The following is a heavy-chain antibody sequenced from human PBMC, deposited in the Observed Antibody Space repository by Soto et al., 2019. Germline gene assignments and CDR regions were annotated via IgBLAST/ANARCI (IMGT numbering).Heavy chain of an antibody. CDR1: GGSISSSSYY. CDR2: IYYSGST. D-gene: IGHD3-3*01. J-gene: IGHJ6*03. CDR3: ARHLRDYDFWSGYYTGYYYYYMDV. V-gene: IGHV4-39*01. Sequence: QLQLQESGPGLVKPSETLSLTCTVSGGSISSSSYYWGWIRQPPGKGLEWIGSIYYSGSTYYNPSLKSRVTTPLDTSKNPFSLKLSSVTAADTAVYYCARHLRDYDFWSGYYTGYYYYYMDVWGKGTTVTVSS.